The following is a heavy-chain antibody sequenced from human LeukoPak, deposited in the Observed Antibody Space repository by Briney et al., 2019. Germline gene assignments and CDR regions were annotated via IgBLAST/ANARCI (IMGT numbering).Heavy chain of an antibody. CDR3: GRDWDWHVQF. V-gene: IGHV1-18*01. J-gene: IGHJ4*02. CDR2: IGVFNGNR. D-gene: IGHD1-26*01. Sequence: GASVKVSCKTSGYTFSRYGFSWVQQAPGQGLEWIGWIGVFNGNRNYAKSVQGRITLTADTSTNTTYMELRSLTSDDTAVYFCGRDWDWHVQFWGQGTLITVSS. CDR1: GYTFSRYG.